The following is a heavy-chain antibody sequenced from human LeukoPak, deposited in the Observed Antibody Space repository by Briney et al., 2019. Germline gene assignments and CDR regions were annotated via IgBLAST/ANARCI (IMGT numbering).Heavy chain of an antibody. CDR2: IYTSGST. CDR1: GGSISSYY. J-gene: IGHJ6*03. D-gene: IGHD3-10*01. Sequence: PSETLSLTCTVSGGSISSYYWSWIRQPAGKGLEWIGRIYTSGSTNYNPSLKSRVTMSVDTSKNQFSLKLSSVTAADTAVYYCARDRWFGELSPFYYMDVWGKGTTVTVSS. V-gene: IGHV4-4*07. CDR3: ARDRWFGELSPFYYMDV.